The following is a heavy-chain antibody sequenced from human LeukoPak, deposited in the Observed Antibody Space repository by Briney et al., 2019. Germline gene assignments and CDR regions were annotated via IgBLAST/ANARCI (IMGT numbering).Heavy chain of an antibody. D-gene: IGHD1-26*01. CDR2: INTNTGNP. J-gene: IGHJ4*02. CDR3: ARVGAASDYFDFDY. CDR1: GYTFTSYA. V-gene: IGHV7-4-1*02. Sequence: ASVKVSCKASGYTFTSYAMNWVRQAPGQGHEWMGWINTNTGNPTYAQGFTGRFVFSLDTSVSTAYLQISSLKAEDTAVYYCARVGAASDYFDFDYWGQGTLVTVSS.